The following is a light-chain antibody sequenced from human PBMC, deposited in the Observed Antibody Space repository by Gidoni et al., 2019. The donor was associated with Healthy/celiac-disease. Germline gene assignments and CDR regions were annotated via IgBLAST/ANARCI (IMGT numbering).Light chain of an antibody. V-gene: IGKV3-20*01. CDR2: GAS. CDR3: QQYGSSPPKVT. Sequence: EIVLTQSPGTLSVSPGERANLSCRASQSVSSSYLAWYQQKPGQAPRLLIYGASSRATGIPDRFSGSGSGTDFTLTISRLEPEDFAVYYCQQYGSSPPKVTFGGGTKVEIK. J-gene: IGKJ4*01. CDR1: QSVSSSY.